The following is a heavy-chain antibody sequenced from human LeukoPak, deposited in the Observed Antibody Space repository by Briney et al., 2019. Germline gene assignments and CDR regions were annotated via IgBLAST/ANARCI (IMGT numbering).Heavy chain of an antibody. CDR3: ARSSQNFYWGDSSGYYFDY. CDR1: GYSISSGYY. Sequence: PSETLSLTCTVSGYSISSGYYWDWIRQSPGKGLEWIGSIYNSGSTNYNPSLKSRVTISVDTSQNQFSLKLSSVTAADTAVYYCARSSQNFYWGDSSGYYFDYWGQGTLVTVSS. V-gene: IGHV4-38-2*02. J-gene: IGHJ4*02. D-gene: IGHD3-22*01. CDR2: IYNSGST.